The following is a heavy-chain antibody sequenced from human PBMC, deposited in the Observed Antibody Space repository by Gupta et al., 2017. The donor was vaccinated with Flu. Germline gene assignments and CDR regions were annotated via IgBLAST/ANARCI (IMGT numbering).Heavy chain of an antibody. Sequence: QVQLQESRPGLVKPSETLSLTCNVSQSSVNSGYFWGGVRQPPGKGLEWLGCVSRDGGASYSPSLKSRLRMSLDTSKNEFSLKLTSVTAADTAVYFCARRVSGYAGYVGDSWGRGTLVTVSS. D-gene: IGHD5-12*01. CDR2: VSRDGGA. CDR3: ARRVSGYAGYVGDS. J-gene: IGHJ4*02. CDR1: QSSVNSGYF. V-gene: IGHV4-38-2*02.